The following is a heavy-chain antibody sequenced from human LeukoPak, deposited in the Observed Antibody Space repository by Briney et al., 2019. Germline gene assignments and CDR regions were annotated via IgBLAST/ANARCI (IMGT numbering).Heavy chain of an antibody. Sequence: GGSLRLSCAASGFTFSSYAMHWVRQAPGKGLEWVAVISYDGSNKYYADSVKGRFTISRDNSKNTLYLQMNSLRAEDTAVYYCARGSHVVPAAIPIAFDYWGQGTLVTVSS. CDR2: ISYDGSNK. D-gene: IGHD2-2*01. CDR1: GFTFSSYA. V-gene: IGHV3-30-3*01. J-gene: IGHJ4*02. CDR3: ARGSHVVPAAIPIAFDY.